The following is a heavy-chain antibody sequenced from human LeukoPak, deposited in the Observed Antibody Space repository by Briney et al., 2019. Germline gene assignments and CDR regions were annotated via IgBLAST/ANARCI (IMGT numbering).Heavy chain of an antibody. J-gene: IGHJ4*02. D-gene: IGHD1-20*01. CDR2: ISGSGDTT. CDR1: GFTFSSYA. CDR3: ARALSGTRPDDY. V-gene: IGHV3-23*01. Sequence: PGGSLRLSCAASGFTFSSYAMSWVRQAPGKGLEWVSAISGSGDTTYYADSVKGRFTISRDNSKNTLDLQMNSLRAEDTAIYYCARALSGTRPDDYWGQGTLVTVSS.